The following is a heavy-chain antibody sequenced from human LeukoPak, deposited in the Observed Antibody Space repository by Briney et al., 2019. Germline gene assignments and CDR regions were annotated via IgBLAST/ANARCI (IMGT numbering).Heavy chain of an antibody. V-gene: IGHV4-39*01. D-gene: IGHD2-2*02. J-gene: IGHJ6*03. CDR2: IYYSGST. CDR3: ARHRGYCSSTSCYTGTYYYYYMDV. Sequence: SETLSLTCAVYGGSFSGYYWGWIRQPPGKGLEWIGSIYYSGSTYYNPSLKSRVTISVDTSKNQFSLKLSSVTAADTAVYYCARHRGYCSSTSCYTGTYYYYYMDVWGKGTTVTVSS. CDR1: GGSFSGYY.